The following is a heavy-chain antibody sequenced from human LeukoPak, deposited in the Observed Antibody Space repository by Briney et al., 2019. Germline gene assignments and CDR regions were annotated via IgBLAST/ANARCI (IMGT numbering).Heavy chain of an antibody. D-gene: IGHD2-2*01. CDR1: GGSFSGYY. CDR3: AREALYCSSTSCRAFDP. J-gene: IGHJ5*02. V-gene: IGHV4-34*01. Sequence: PSETLSLTCAVYGGSFSGYYWSWIRQPPGKGLEWIGEINHSGSTNYNPSLKSRVTISVDTSKNQFSLKLSSVTAADTAVYYCAREALYCSSTSCRAFDPWGQGTLVTVSS. CDR2: INHSGST.